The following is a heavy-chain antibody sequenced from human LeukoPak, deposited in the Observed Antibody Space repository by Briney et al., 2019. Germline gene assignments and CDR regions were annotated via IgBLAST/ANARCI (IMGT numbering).Heavy chain of an antibody. Sequence: GGSLRLSCAASGFTFSSYAMSWVRQAPGKGLEWVSAISGSGGSAYYADSVKGRFTISRDNSKNTLYLQMNSLRAEDTAVYYCAKGPSTYYDFWSGSRDYYGMDVWGQGTTVTVSS. V-gene: IGHV3-23*01. CDR1: GFTFSSYA. D-gene: IGHD3-3*01. CDR3: AKGPSTYYDFWSGSRDYYGMDV. CDR2: ISGSGGSA. J-gene: IGHJ6*02.